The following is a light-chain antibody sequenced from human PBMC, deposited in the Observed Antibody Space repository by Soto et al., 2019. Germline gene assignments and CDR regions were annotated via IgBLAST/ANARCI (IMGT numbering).Light chain of an antibody. J-gene: IGKJ1*01. Sequence: DIPMTQSPSTLSASVGDRVTITCRASQSISVWLAWFQQKPGNAPKLLIYKASTLESGVPSRFSGSGSGTEFTPTISSLQPDDSATYYCQQYNNRWTFGQGTKVEI. CDR1: QSISVW. CDR3: QQYNNRWT. V-gene: IGKV1-5*03. CDR2: KAS.